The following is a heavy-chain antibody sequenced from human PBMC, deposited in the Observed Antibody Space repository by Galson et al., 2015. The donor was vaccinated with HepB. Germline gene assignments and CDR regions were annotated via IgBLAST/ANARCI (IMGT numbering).Heavy chain of an antibody. CDR3: AKDRTGLRDIVVVPAD. J-gene: IGHJ3*01. Sequence: SLRLSCAASGFNFRSHALSWVRQAPGKGLEWVSAISGSGGSTYYADSVKGRFTISRDNSKNTLYLQMNSLRAEDTAVYYCAKDRTGLRDIVVVPADWGQGTMVTVSS. V-gene: IGHV3-23*01. D-gene: IGHD2-2*01. CDR2: ISGSGGST. CDR1: GFNFRSHA.